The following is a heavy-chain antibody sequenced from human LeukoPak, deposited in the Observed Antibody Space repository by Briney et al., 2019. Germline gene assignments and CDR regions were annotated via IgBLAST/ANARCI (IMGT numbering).Heavy chain of an antibody. D-gene: IGHD3-10*01. CDR3: ARAIRGVIHHFDY. CDR2: IYYSGST. CDR1: GGSISSGGYY. J-gene: IGHJ4*02. V-gene: IGHV4-31*03. Sequence: SETLSLTCTVSGGSISSGGYYWSWIRQHPGKGLEWIGYIYYSGSTYYNPSLKSRVTISVDTSKNQFSLKLSSVTAADTAVYYCARAIRGVIHHFDYWGQGTLVTVSP.